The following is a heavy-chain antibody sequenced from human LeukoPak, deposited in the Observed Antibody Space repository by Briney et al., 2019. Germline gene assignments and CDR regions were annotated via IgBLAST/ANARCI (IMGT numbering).Heavy chain of an antibody. Sequence: TGGSLRLSCAASGLTVNSNYMNWVRQAPGKGLQWVSVIYSGGTTYYADSVKGRFTISRDNSKNTLYLQMNSLRAEDTAVYYCASSLGIAVAGTFPHDYWGQGTLVTVSS. D-gene: IGHD6-19*01. CDR3: ASSLGIAVAGTFPHDY. J-gene: IGHJ4*02. V-gene: IGHV3-53*01. CDR1: GLTVNSNY. CDR2: IYSGGTT.